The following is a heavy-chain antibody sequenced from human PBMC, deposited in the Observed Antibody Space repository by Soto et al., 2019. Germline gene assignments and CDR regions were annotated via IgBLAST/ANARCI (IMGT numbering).Heavy chain of an antibody. D-gene: IGHD6-19*01. CDR2: ISYDGSNK. Sequence: LRLSCAASGFTFSSYAMHWVRQAPGKGLEWVAVISYDGSNKYYADSVKGRFTISRDNAKNSLYLQMNSLRAEDTAVYYCARGGAGWGQGTLVTVSS. CDR3: ARGGAG. V-gene: IGHV3-30-3*01. CDR1: GFTFSSYA. J-gene: IGHJ4*02.